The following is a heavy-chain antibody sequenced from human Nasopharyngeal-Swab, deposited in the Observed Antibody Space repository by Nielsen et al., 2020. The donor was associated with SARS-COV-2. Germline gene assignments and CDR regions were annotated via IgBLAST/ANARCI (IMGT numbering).Heavy chain of an antibody. D-gene: IGHD2/OR15-2a*01. CDR1: GFTYW. J-gene: IGHJ4*02. Sequence: GVSLKISCAASGFTYWMNWVSQAPGKELEWVGNIGQDGGGNKYVDSVKGRFTISRDNNNNFLYLQMNSLRAEDTAVYYCLRDRGYYTFTDWGQGTLVTVSS. V-gene: IGHV3-7*01. CDR2: IGQDGGGN. CDR3: LRDRGYYTFTD.